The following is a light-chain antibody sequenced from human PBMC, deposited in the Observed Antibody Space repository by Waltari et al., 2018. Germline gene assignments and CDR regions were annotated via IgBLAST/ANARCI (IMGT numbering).Light chain of an antibody. CDR3: SAWDRSLSAWV. CDR1: NNNVGYEG. V-gene: IGLV10-54*04. CDR2: RNN. Sequence: QAGLTQPPSVSKDLRQTATLTCTGNNNNVGYEGATWLQHHQGHPPKHLFYRNNNRPSGISERFSASRSGSTASLTITGLQPEDEADYYCSAWDRSLSAWVFGGGTKLTVL. J-gene: IGLJ3*02.